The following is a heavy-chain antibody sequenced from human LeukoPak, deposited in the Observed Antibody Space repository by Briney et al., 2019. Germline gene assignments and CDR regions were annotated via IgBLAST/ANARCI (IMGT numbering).Heavy chain of an antibody. D-gene: IGHD4-17*01. CDR1: GGSISSGGEH. Sequence: SSETLSLTCTVSGGSISSGGEHWSWNRQDPGKGREGIGYYYDSGRTYSSSVLESRVTISVDTSKTQFPLKLSSVTAADTAVYCCARTTVTRYYYYYYGIDVWGQGTTVTVSS. V-gene: IGHV4-31*03. J-gene: IGHJ6*02. CDR2: YYDSGRT. CDR3: ARTTVTRYYYYYYGIDV.